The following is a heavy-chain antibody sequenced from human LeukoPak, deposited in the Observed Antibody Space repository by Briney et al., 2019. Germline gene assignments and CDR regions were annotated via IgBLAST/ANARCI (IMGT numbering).Heavy chain of an antibody. CDR2: VSGYTGNT. Sequence: GASVKVSCKTSGYTFTTYGVSWVRQAPGQGLEWMGWVSGYTGNTNYAERFQGRVTMTTDTSTSTVYMELTSLRSDDTAVYYCARGEVSASLYYFDFRGQGTLLTVS. J-gene: IGHJ4*02. CDR1: GYTFTTYG. CDR3: ARGEVSASLYYFDF. V-gene: IGHV1-18*01. D-gene: IGHD2-2*01.